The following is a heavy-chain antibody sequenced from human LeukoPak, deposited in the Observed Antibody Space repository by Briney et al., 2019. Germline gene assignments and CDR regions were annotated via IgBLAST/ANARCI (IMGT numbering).Heavy chain of an antibody. V-gene: IGHV3-48*04. CDR2: ISGSGSTI. CDR3: AELGITMIGGV. Sequence: PGGSLRLSCAASGFTFSNYNMNWVRQAPGKGLEWVSYISGSGSTIYYADSVKGRFTTSRDNAKNSLYLQMNSLRAEDTAVYYCAELGITMIGGVWGKGTTVTISS. CDR1: GFTFSNYN. D-gene: IGHD3-10*02. J-gene: IGHJ6*04.